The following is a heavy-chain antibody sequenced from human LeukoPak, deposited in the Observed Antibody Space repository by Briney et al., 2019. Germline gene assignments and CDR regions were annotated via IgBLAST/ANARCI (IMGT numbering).Heavy chain of an antibody. Sequence: SETLPLTCAVSGYSISSGYYWGWIRQPPGKGLEWIGSIYHSGSTYYNPSLKSRVTISVDTSKNQFSLKLSSVTAADTAVYYCARRYYYGPSMPSYFDYWGQGTLVTVSS. CDR3: ARRYYYGPSMPSYFDY. CDR2: IYHSGST. J-gene: IGHJ4*02. V-gene: IGHV4-38-2*01. D-gene: IGHD3-10*01. CDR1: GYSISSGYY.